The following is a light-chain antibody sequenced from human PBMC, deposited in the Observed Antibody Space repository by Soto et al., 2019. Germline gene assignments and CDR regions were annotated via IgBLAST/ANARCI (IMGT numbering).Light chain of an antibody. V-gene: IGKV3-20*01. J-gene: IGKJ2*01. CDR1: QSVSSNY. Sequence: EIVLTQSPGTLSLSPGERATLSCRASQSVSSNYLAWYQQKPGQAPRLLIYDASSRATGIPDRFSGSGSGTDFTLTISRLEPEDFAVYYCQQHGSSPPYTFGQGTKLEIK. CDR3: QQHGSSPPYT. CDR2: DAS.